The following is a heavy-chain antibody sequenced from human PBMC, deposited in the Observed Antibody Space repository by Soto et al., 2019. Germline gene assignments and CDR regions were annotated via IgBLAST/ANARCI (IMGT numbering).Heavy chain of an antibody. D-gene: IGHD3-16*01. CDR1: GFTFSTAW. CDR3: TRAHRGAGCFGLNWFDH. J-gene: IGHJ5*02. Sequence: EVQLVESGGGLVKPGGSLRLSCVVSGFTFSTAWMTWVCQAPGKGLEWVGRIKSRADGETTEYAAPVKGRFYIFRDDSQNTLYLQMNSLETDDTAVYYCTRAHRGAGCFGLNWFDHWGQGPLVTVSS. V-gene: IGHV3-15*01. CDR2: IKSRADGETT.